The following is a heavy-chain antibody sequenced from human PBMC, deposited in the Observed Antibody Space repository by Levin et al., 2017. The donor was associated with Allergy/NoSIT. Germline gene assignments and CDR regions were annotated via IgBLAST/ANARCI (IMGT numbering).Heavy chain of an antibody. V-gene: IGHV3-20*04. CDR2: TNWNGGST. J-gene: IGHJ3*02. Sequence: GGSLRLSCAASGFTFDDYGMSWVRQVPGKGLEWVSGTNWNGGSTGYADSVKGRFTISRDNGKNSLYLQMNSLRVEDTALYYCARGGSSSWLLGTFDIWGQGTMVTVSS. CDR3: ARGGSSSWLLGTFDI. D-gene: IGHD6-13*01. CDR1: GFTFDDYG.